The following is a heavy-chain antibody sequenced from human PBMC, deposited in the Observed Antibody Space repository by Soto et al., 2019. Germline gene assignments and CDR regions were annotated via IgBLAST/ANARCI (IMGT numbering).Heavy chain of an antibody. V-gene: IGHV3-33*01. D-gene: IGHD6-19*01. CDR3: ASSKQWLVHYFDY. CDR1: GFTFSSYG. Sequence: QVQLVESGGGVVQPGRSLRLSCAASGFTFSSYGMHWVRQAPGKGLEWVAVIWYDGGNKYYADSVKGRFTISRDNSKNTLYLQMNSLIAEDTAVYYCASSKQWLVHYFDYWCQGTLVTVSS. J-gene: IGHJ4*02. CDR2: IWYDGGNK.